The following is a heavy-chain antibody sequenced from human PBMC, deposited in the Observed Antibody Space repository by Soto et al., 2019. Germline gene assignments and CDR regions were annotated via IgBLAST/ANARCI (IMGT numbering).Heavy chain of an antibody. D-gene: IGHD3-22*01. CDR3: ARYYYDSSGYYLRSDY. Sequence: GGSLRLSCAASGFTFSSYSMNWVRQAPGKGLEWVSSISSSSSYIYYADSVKGRFTISRDNAKNSLYLQMNSLRAEDTAVYYCARYYYDSSGYYLRSDYWGQGTLVTVSS. CDR2: ISSSSSYI. V-gene: IGHV3-21*01. J-gene: IGHJ4*02. CDR1: GFTFSSYS.